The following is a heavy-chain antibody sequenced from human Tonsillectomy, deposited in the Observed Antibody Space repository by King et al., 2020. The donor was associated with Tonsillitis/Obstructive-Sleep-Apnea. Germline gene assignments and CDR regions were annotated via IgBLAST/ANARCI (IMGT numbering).Heavy chain of an antibody. V-gene: IGHV3-30*18. CDR2: ISYDGSKK. Sequence: QLVQSGGGVVQPGRSLRLSCAASGFTFSSYGMHWVRQAPGKGLEWVAVISYDGSKKYSADSVKGRFTISRDNSQNRLYLQMNSLRVEDTAVYYCAKEQYYYDSSSTDYMDVWGKGTTVTVSS. CDR3: AKEQYYYDSSSTDYMDV. D-gene: IGHD3-22*01. J-gene: IGHJ6*03. CDR1: GFTFSSYG.